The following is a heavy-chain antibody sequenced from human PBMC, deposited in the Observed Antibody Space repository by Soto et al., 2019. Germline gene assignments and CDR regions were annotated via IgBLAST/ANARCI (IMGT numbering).Heavy chain of an antibody. V-gene: IGHV4-39*01. Sequence: QLQLQESGPGLVKPSETLSLTCTVSGGSISSSNYHWGWIRQPPGKGLEWIGSMYYSGSAYYNPSLKSRVTISVDTSKNQFSLKLTSVTAADTAVYHCASHVSNSPPGSWGQGTLVTVSS. CDR1: GGSISSSNYH. CDR2: MYYSGSA. D-gene: IGHD3-3*02. J-gene: IGHJ4*02. CDR3: ASHVSNSPPGS.